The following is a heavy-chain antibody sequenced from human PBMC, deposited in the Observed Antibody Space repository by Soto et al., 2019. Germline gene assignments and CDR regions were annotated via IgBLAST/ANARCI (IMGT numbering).Heavy chain of an antibody. J-gene: IGHJ4*02. CDR1: GLTVSSNY. V-gene: IGHV3-66*01. D-gene: IGHD6-19*01. Sequence: EVQLVESGGGLVQAGGSLRLSCAASGLTVSSNYMSWVRQAPGKGLEWVSVIYSGGSTYYADSVKGRFTISRDNSKNTLYLQMNSLRAEDTAVYYCARVVAVAGTGGDYWGQGTLVTVSS. CDR3: ARVVAVAGTGGDY. CDR2: IYSGGST.